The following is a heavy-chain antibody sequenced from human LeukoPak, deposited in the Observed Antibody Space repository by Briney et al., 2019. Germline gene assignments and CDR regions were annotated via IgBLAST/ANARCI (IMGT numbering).Heavy chain of an antibody. D-gene: IGHD3-10*01. CDR2: INPNSGGT. V-gene: IGHV1-2*02. J-gene: IGHJ5*02. CDR3: ARGGPHYYGSGMSWFDP. Sequence: ASVKVSCKASGYTFTSYGISWVRQAPGQGLEWMGWINPNSGGTNYAQKFQGRVTMTRDTSISTAYMELSRLRSDDTAVYYCARGGPHYYGSGMSWFDPWGQGTLVTVSS. CDR1: GYTFTSYG.